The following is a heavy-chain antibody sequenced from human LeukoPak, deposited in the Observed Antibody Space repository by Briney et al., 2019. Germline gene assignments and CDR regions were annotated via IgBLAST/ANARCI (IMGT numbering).Heavy chain of an antibody. Sequence: GGSLRLSCAASGFTFDDYAMHWVRQAPGKGLEWVSGISWNSGSIGYADSVKGRFTISRDNAKNSLYLQMNSLRAEDTVLYYCAKDFYGSGYYYYGMDVWGQGTTVTVSS. J-gene: IGHJ6*02. CDR1: GFTFDDYA. CDR2: ISWNSGSI. CDR3: AKDFYGSGYYYYGMDV. V-gene: IGHV3-9*01. D-gene: IGHD3-10*01.